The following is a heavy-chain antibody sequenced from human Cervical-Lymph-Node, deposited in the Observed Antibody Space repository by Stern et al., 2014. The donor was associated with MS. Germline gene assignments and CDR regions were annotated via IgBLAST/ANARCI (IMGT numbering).Heavy chain of an antibody. J-gene: IGHJ6*02. CDR3: ARDPRIAMAAPYV. V-gene: IGHV3-30*03. D-gene: IGHD6-19*01. CDR1: GFSFETYT. CDR2: ISYDGNEE. Sequence: QVQLVQSGGGLVQPGRSLRLSCVASGFSFETYTMHWVRQAPGKGLEWVAVISYDGNEEYYAASVKGRLTISRDNSKNTLFLQMLSLRPEDTAVYYCARDPRIAMAAPYVWGQGTTVTVSS.